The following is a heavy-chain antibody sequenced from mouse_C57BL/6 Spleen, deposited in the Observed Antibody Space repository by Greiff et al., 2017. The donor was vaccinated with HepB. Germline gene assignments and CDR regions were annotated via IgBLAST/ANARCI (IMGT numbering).Heavy chain of an antibody. V-gene: IGHV5-17*01. Sequence: EVKLVESGGGLVKPGGSLKLSCAASGFTFSDYGMHWVRQAPEKGLEWVAYISSGSSTIYYADTVKGRFTISRDNAKNTLFLQMTSLRSEDTAMYYCARVGNYGSMDYWGQRTSVTVSS. CDR3: ARVGNYGSMDY. J-gene: IGHJ4*01. D-gene: IGHD2-2*01. CDR2: ISSGSSTI. CDR1: GFTFSDYG.